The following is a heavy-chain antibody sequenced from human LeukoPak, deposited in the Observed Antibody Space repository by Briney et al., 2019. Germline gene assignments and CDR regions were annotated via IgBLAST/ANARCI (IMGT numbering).Heavy chain of an antibody. Sequence: GGSLRLSCAASGFTVSSNYMSWVRQAPGKGLEWVSVIYSGGSTYYADSVKGRFTISRDNSKNTLYLQMNSLRAEDTAVYYCARRWFGEDDAFDIWCQGTMVTVSS. CDR3: ARRWFGEDDAFDI. J-gene: IGHJ3*02. V-gene: IGHV3-66*01. D-gene: IGHD3-10*01. CDR1: GFTVSSNY. CDR2: IYSGGST.